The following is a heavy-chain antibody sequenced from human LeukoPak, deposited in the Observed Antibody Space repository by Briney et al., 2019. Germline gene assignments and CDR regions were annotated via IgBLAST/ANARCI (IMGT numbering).Heavy chain of an antibody. CDR1: GFTFTTYA. V-gene: IGHV3-23*01. CDR2: ISGSGSST. Sequence: PGGSLRLSCSASGFTFTTYAMSWVRQAPGKGLEWVSAISGSGSSTYYADSVKGRFTISRDNSKNTLFLQMNSLRAEDTAVYYCARETSLAGFASGLGFNYWGQGILVTVSS. D-gene: IGHD6-19*01. J-gene: IGHJ4*02. CDR3: ARETSLAGFASGLGFNY.